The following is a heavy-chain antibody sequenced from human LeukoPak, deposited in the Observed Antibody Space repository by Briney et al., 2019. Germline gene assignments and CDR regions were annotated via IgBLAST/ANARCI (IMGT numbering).Heavy chain of an antibody. Sequence: WESLTLTCGVFGVSINDYYWSWIRQSPGKGLEWIGEISHNEGTRYSPSLESRVTMSVGTSENQLSLKLIFVTAADTAVYSRARIRCGHSGSQCYNHWGLRALV. CDR3: ARIRCGHSGSQCYNH. D-gene: IGHD2-21*01. CDR2: ISHNEGT. J-gene: IGHJ4*02. V-gene: IGHV4-34*01. CDR1: GVSINDYY.